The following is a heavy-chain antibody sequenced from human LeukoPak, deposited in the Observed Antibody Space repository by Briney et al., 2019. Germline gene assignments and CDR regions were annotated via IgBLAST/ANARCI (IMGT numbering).Heavy chain of an antibody. CDR1: RFTFSNYA. CDR2: ISYDGSNK. CDR3: AKDLRRRYYFGSGSRGGTFDI. Sequence: GGSLRLSCAASRFTFSNYAMHWVRQAPGKGLEGVAVISYDGSNKYYADSVKGRFTISRDNSKNTLYLQMNSLRAEDTAVYYCAKDLRRRYYFGSGSRGGTFDIWGQGTMVTVSS. D-gene: IGHD3-10*01. V-gene: IGHV3-30*18. J-gene: IGHJ3*02.